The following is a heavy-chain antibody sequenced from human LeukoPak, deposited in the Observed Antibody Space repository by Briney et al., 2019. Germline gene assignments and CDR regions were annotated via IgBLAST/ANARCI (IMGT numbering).Heavy chain of an antibody. CDR2: ISAYNGNT. Sequence: ASVKVSCKASGYTFTSHGISWLRQAPGQGLEWMGWISAYNGNTNYAQKLQGRVTITTDTSTSTAYMELRSLRSDDTAVYYCARVISSGNWFDPWGQGTLVTVSS. CDR1: GYTFTSHG. D-gene: IGHD3-16*02. J-gene: IGHJ5*02. CDR3: ARVISSGNWFDP. V-gene: IGHV1-18*01.